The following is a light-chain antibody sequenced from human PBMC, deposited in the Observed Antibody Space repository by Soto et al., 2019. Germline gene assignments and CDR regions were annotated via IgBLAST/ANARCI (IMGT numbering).Light chain of an antibody. CDR1: QSVSNN. J-gene: IGKJ2*01. CDR2: GDS. CDR3: HQYNHWPPLYS. V-gene: IGKV3-15*01. Sequence: EVVLTQSPVTMSMSPGERATLSCRASQSVSNNLAWYQQKPGQAPRLLIYGDSTRATGVPARFSGSGSGTEFTLTIAGLQSEDIAIYYCHQYNHWPPLYSFGQGTRLEIK.